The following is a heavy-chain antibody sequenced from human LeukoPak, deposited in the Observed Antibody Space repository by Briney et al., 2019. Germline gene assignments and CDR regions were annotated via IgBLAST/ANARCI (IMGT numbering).Heavy chain of an antibody. D-gene: IGHD3-9*01. CDR2: INHSGST. J-gene: IGHJ4*02. CDR3: ATNLDYDILTGYDY. V-gene: IGHV4-39*07. Sequence: SETLSLTCTVSGGSISSNNYYWGWIRQPPGKGLEWIGEINHSGSTNYNPSLKSRVTISVDTSKNQFSLKLSSVTAADTAVYYCATNLDYDILTGYDYWGQGTLVTVSP. CDR1: GGSISSNNYY.